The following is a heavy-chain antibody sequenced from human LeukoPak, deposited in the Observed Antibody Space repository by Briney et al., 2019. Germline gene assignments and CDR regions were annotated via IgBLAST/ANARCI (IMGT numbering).Heavy chain of an antibody. CDR3: ARGALGYYGSGSYRSDY. Sequence: ETLSLTCTVSGGSISSYYWSWIRQPPGKGLEWIGYIYYSGSTNYNPSLKSRVTISVDTSKNQFSLKLSSVTAADTAVYYCARGALGYYGSGSYRSDYWGQGTLVTVSS. V-gene: IGHV4-59*01. D-gene: IGHD3-10*01. CDR1: GGSISSYY. CDR2: IYYSGST. J-gene: IGHJ4*02.